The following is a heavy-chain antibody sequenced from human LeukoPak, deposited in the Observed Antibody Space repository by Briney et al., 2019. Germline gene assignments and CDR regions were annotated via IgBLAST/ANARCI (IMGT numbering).Heavy chain of an antibody. Sequence: PSGTLSLTCAVSGGSISSSNWWSWVRPPPGKGLEWIGEIYHSGSTNYNPSLKSRVTISVDKSKNQFSLKLSSVTAADTAVYYCARLVRGVIITSWFDPWGQGTLVTVSS. V-gene: IGHV4-4*02. CDR3: ARLVRGVIITSWFDP. J-gene: IGHJ5*02. D-gene: IGHD3-10*01. CDR1: GGSISSSNW. CDR2: IYHSGST.